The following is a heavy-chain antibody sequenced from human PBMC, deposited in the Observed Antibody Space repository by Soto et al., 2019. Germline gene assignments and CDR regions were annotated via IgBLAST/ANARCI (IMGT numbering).Heavy chain of an antibody. J-gene: IGHJ4*02. CDR1: GGSLTGYY. Sequence: QVQLQQWGAGLLKPSETLSLTCAVSGGSLTGYYWGWIRQPPGKGLEWIGQLNHGGSPNYKPSLRSRVTISLDTSKNQFSLRLTSVTAADTAVYYCARGYLFLGFDSWGQGSLVTVSS. D-gene: IGHD3-10*01. V-gene: IGHV4-34*01. CDR2: LNHGGSP. CDR3: ARGYLFLGFDS.